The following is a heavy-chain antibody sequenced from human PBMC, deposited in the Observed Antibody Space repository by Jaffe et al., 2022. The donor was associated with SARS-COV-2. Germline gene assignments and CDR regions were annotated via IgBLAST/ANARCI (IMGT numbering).Heavy chain of an antibody. V-gene: IGHV3-33*01. CDR2: IWYDGSNK. Sequence: QVQLVESGGGVVQPGRSLRLSCAASGFTFSSYGMHWVRQAPGKGLEWVAVIWYDGSNKYYADSVKGRFTISRDNSKNTLYLQMNSLRAEDTAVYYCARERIVATIATYYYYGMDVWGQGTTVTVSS. CDR3: ARERIVATIATYYYYGMDV. J-gene: IGHJ6*02. D-gene: IGHD5-12*01. CDR1: GFTFSSYG.